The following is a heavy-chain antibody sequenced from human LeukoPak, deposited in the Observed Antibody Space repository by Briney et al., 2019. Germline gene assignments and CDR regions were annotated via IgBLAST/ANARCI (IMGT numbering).Heavy chain of an antibody. CDR1: GGSISSSSYY. Sequence: SETLSLTCTVSGGSISSSSYYWGWIRQPPGKGLEWIGSIYYSGSTYYNPSLKSRFTISVDTSKNQFSLKLSSVTAADTAVYYCATTPSLNTAMVNVDYWGQGTLVTVSS. CDR2: IYYSGST. J-gene: IGHJ4*02. D-gene: IGHD5-18*01. CDR3: ATTPSLNTAMVNVDY. V-gene: IGHV4-39*01.